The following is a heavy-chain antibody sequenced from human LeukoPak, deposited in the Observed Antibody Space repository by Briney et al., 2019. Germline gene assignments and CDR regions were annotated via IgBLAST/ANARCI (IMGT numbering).Heavy chain of an antibody. CDR1: GFTVSSNY. J-gene: IGHJ6*03. CDR2: IYSGGST. Sequence: GGSLRLSCAASGFTVSSNYMSWVRQAPGKGLEWVSVIYSGGSTYYADSVKGRFTISRDNSKNTLYLQMNSLRAEDTAVYYCARVSVGYSSSWSTDWYYYYMDVWGKGTTVTVSS. D-gene: IGHD6-13*01. V-gene: IGHV3-66*02. CDR3: ARVSVGYSSSWSTDWYYYYMDV.